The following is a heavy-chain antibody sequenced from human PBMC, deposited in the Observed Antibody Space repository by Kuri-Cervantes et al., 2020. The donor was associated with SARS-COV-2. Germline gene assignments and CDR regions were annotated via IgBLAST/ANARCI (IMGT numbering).Heavy chain of an antibody. D-gene: IGHD6-6*01. CDR2: ISSNGGST. Sequence: GGSLRLSCAASGFTFSSYAMHWVRQAPGKGLEYVSAISSNGGSTYYADSVKGRFTISRDNSKNTLYLQMGSLRAEDTAVYYCARKRGVAARRVNYYYGMDVWGQGTTVTVSS. CDR1: GFTFSSYA. V-gene: IGHV3-64*02. J-gene: IGHJ6*02. CDR3: ARKRGVAARRVNYYYGMDV.